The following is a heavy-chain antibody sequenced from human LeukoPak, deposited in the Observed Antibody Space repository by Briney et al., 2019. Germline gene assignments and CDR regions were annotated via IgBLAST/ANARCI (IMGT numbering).Heavy chain of an antibody. CDR2: IRYDGSNK. Sequence: PGGSLRLSCAASGFTFSSYGMHWVRQAPGKGLEWVAFIRYDGSNKYYADSVKGRFTISRDNSKNTLYLQMNSLRAEDTAVYYCAPIQQLVHLFDIWGQRTMVTVSS. CDR1: GFTFSSYG. D-gene: IGHD6-13*01. V-gene: IGHV3-30*02. J-gene: IGHJ3*02. CDR3: APIQQLVHLFDI.